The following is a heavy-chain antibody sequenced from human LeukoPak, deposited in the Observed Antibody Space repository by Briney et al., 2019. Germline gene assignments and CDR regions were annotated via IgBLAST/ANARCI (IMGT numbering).Heavy chain of an antibody. CDR1: GYTFTSYD. Sequence: ASVKVSSKASGYTFTSYDINWVRQATGQGLEWMGWMNPNSGNTGYAQKFQGRVTMTRNTSISTAYMELSSLRSEDTAVYYCARGRHSYGYWEYYFDYWGQGTLVTVSS. D-gene: IGHD5-18*01. CDR2: MNPNSGNT. CDR3: ARGRHSYGYWEYYFDY. J-gene: IGHJ4*02. V-gene: IGHV1-8*01.